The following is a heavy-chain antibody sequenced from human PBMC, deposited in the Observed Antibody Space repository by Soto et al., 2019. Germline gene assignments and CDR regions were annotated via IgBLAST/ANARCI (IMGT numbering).Heavy chain of an antibody. J-gene: IGHJ6*02. CDR2: IIPIFGTA. V-gene: IGHV1-69*13. D-gene: IGHD3-22*01. Sequence: SVKVSCKASGGTFSSYAISWVRQAPGQGLEWMGGIIPIFGTANYAQKLQGRVTITADESTSTAYMELSSLRSEDTAVYYCVRNFYDSCGYSYYHYGMDVWGQGSTVTVSS. CDR3: VRNFYDSCGYSYYHYGMDV. CDR1: GGTFSSYA.